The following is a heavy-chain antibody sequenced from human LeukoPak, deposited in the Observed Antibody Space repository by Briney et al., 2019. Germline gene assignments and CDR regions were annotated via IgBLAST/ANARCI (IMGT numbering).Heavy chain of an antibody. J-gene: IGHJ6*02. V-gene: IGHV4-39*01. CDR2: ICYSVST. CDR1: GDSVSSSTYY. CDR3: ARTYSSSWPEDV. Sequence: PSETLSLTCTVSGDSVSSSTYYWDWIRQPPGKGLEWIGNICYSVSTYYNPSLRSRVTMSVDTSKNQFSLKLSSVTAADTAVYYCARTYSSSWPEDVWGQGTTVTVSS. D-gene: IGHD6-13*01.